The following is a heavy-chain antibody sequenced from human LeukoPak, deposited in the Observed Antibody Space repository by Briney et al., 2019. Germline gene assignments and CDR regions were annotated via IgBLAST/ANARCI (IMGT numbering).Heavy chain of an antibody. J-gene: IGHJ4*02. CDR3: ARENDYALDY. D-gene: IGHD4-17*01. CDR2: IRYVGSDK. V-gene: IGHV3-30*04. CDR1: GFTFSSYA. Sequence: GGSLRLSCAASGFTFSSYAMHWVRQAPGKGLEWVAVIRYVGSDKYYADSVKGRFTISRDNSQNTMYLQMNSLRVEDTAVYYCARENDYALDYWGQGTLVTVSS.